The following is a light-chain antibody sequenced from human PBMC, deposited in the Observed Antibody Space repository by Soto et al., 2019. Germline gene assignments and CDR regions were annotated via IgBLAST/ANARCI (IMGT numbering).Light chain of an antibody. CDR3: QQYNNWPLT. J-gene: IGKJ4*01. CDR1: QSVSSN. Sequence: EKVMTQSPATLSVSPGERATLSCRASQSVSSNLAWYQQRPGQAPRLLIYAASTRATGIPARFSGSGSGTEFTLTISSLQSEDFAVYDCQQYNNWPLTFGGGTKVEIK. CDR2: AAS. V-gene: IGKV3-15*01.